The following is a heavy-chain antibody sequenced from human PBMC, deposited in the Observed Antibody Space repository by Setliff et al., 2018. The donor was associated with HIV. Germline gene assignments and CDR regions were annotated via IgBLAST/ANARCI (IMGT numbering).Heavy chain of an antibody. CDR3: ARPGMATLRVWVDN. D-gene: IGHD5-12*01. V-gene: IGHV4-39*01. CDR2: IYYTGNP. J-gene: IGHJ5*02. CDR1: GRSISSSTYY. Sequence: PSETLSLTCTVSGRSISSSTYYWGWLRQPPGKGLEWIGSIYYTGNPQYNPSLKSRVTIAVDTSKNQFSLQLRSVTAADTAVYYCARPGMATLRVWVDNWGQGTLVTVSS.